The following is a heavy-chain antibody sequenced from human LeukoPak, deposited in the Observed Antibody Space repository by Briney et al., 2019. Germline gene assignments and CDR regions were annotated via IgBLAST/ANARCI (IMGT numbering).Heavy chain of an antibody. V-gene: IGHV3-23*01. CDR3: AKDSNYYDSSGYDYVGGVDY. CDR2: ISGSGGST. Sequence: GGSLRLSCAASGFTFSSYAMSWVRQAPGKGLEWVSVISGSGGSTYYTDSVKGRFTISRDNSKNTLYLQMNSLRAEDTAVYYCAKDSNYYDSSGYDYVGGVDYWGRGTLVTVSS. J-gene: IGHJ4*02. CDR1: GFTFSSYA. D-gene: IGHD3-22*01.